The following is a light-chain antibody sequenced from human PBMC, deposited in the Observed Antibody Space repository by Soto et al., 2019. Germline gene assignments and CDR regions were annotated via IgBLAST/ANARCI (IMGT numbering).Light chain of an antibody. J-gene: IGKJ4*01. V-gene: IGKV3-11*01. CDR3: QKRVNGPT. CDR1: QSVSSY. CDR2: DVS. Sequence: VLTQSPATLSLSPGERATLSCRASQSVSSYLSWYQQKPGQAPRLLIFDVSKRATGIPARFSGSGSGTDFTLTISSLEPEDFAVYYCQKRVNGPTFGGGTKVEIK.